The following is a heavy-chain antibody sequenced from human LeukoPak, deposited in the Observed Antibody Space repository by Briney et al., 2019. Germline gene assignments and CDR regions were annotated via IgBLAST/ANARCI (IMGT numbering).Heavy chain of an antibody. CDR1: GGSFSGYY. D-gene: IGHD2-2*01. CDR3: ARLGYCSSTSCYRPQPYYYYMDV. Sequence: PSETLSLTCAVYGGSFSGYYWSWIRQPPGKGLEWIGEINHSGSTNYNPSLKSRVTISVDTSKNQFSLKLSSVTAADTAVYYCARLGYCSSTSCYRPQPYYYYMDVWGKGTTVTVSS. J-gene: IGHJ6*03. V-gene: IGHV4-34*01. CDR2: INHSGST.